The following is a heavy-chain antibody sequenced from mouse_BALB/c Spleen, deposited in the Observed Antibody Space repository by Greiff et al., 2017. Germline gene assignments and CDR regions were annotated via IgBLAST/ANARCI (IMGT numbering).Heavy chain of an antibody. CDR1: GFSLTSYG. CDR3: ARRDPYYYGSSYAMDY. V-gene: IGHV2-2*02. D-gene: IGHD1-1*01. J-gene: IGHJ4*01. CDR2: LWSGGST. Sequence: VQLQQSGPGLVQPSQSLSITCTVSGFSLTSYGVHWVRQSPGKGLEWLGVLWSGGSTDYNAAFISRLSISKDNSKSQVFFKMNSLQANDTAIYYCARRDPYYYGSSYAMDYWGQGTSVTVAS.